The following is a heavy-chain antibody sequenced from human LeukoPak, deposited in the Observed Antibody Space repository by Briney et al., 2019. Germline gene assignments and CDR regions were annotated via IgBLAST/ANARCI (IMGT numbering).Heavy chain of an antibody. CDR1: GFTFSNYA. J-gene: IGHJ4*02. CDR2: ITGSGDST. Sequence: GGSLRLSCAASGFTFSNYAMSWVRQAPGKGLEWVSTITGSGDSTYYADSVKGRFTLSRDISKNTLYLQMNSLRAEDTAVYYCAKLYCSGSSCYSIDHWGQGTLVTVPS. CDR3: AKLYCSGSSCYSIDH. D-gene: IGHD2-15*01. V-gene: IGHV3-23*01.